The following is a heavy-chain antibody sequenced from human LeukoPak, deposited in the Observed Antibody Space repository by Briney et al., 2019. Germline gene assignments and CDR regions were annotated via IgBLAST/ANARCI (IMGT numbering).Heavy chain of an antibody. D-gene: IGHD1-1*01. Sequence: SSVNVSCKASGYTFTGYYMHWVRQAPGQGLEWMGWINPNSGGTNYAQKFQARVTMTRATSISTAYMELSRLRSDDTAVYYCARGRPNWFDPWGQGTLVTVSS. J-gene: IGHJ5*02. CDR2: INPNSGGT. CDR3: ARGRPNWFDP. CDR1: GYTFTGYY. V-gene: IGHV1-2*02.